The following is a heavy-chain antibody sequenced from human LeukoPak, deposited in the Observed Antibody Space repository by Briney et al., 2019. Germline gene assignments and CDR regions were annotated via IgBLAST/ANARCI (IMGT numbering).Heavy chain of an antibody. J-gene: IGHJ5*02. CDR3: ARGHYQLS. V-gene: IGHV3-7*01. CDR1: GFTFSNAW. CDR2: IKEEGSEK. Sequence: PGGSLRLSCATSGFTFSNAWMNWVRQAPGKGLEWVASIKEEGSEKHYVDSVKGRFTISRDNAKNSLYLQMNSLRAEDTAVYYCARGHYQLSWGQGILVTVSS. D-gene: IGHD2-2*01.